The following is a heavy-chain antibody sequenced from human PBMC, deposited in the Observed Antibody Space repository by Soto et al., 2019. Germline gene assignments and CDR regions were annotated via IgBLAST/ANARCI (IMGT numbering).Heavy chain of an antibody. J-gene: IGHJ4*02. Sequence: QVQLVQSGAEVKKPGASVKVSCKASGYTFTSYGISWVRQAPGQGLEWMGWISAYNGNTHYAQKPQGRVTMTTDTPTSTAYLELRSLSSDPTTVSSCARAPLLAAAPGEFYYWGQGTLVPVSS. D-gene: IGHD6-13*01. CDR2: ISAYNGNT. V-gene: IGHV1-18*01. CDR3: ARAPLLAAAPGEFYY. CDR1: GYTFTSYG.